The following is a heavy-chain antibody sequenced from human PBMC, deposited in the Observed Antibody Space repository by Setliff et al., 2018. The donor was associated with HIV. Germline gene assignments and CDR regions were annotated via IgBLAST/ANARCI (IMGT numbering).Heavy chain of an antibody. V-gene: IGHV4-59*01. CDR1: GGSFTNYF. CDR3: ARGGTSSNWFGP. Sequence: PSETLSLTCAVYGGSFTNYFWSWIRQAPGKGLQWIGFIYNSVTTNYNPSLKSRVTISLDTSKNQFSLKLTSVTAADTAVYYCARGGTSSNWFGPWGQGTLVTVSS. J-gene: IGHJ5*02. D-gene: IGHD2-2*01. CDR2: IYNSVTT.